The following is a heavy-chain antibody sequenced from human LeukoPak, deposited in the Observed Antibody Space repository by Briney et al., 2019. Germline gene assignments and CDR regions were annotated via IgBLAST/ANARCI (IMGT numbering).Heavy chain of an antibody. J-gene: IGHJ6*03. CDR2: ISSSSSYV. D-gene: IGHD3/OR15-3a*01. CDR3: ARRTGYYDYYYYYYYMDV. Sequence: SGGSLRLSCAASGFTFSSYSMNWVRQAPGKGLEWVSSISSSSSYVYYADSVKGRFTISRDNAKNSLYLQMNSLRAEDTAVYYCARRTGYYDYYYYYYYMDVWGKGTTVTVSS. V-gene: IGHV3-21*01. CDR1: GFTFSSYS.